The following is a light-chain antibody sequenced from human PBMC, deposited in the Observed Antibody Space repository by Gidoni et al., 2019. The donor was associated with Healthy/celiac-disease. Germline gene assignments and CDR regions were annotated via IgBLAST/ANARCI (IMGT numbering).Light chain of an antibody. V-gene: IGLV2-14*03. J-gene: IGLJ2*01. CDR3: SSYTSSSTLA. CDR2: DVS. Sequence: QSALTQPASVSGSPGPSITISCTGTSSDVGGYNYVSWYQQHPGKAPKLMMYDVSNRPSGVSNRFSGSKSGNTASLTISGLQAEDEADYYCSSYTSSSTLAFGGGTKLTVL. CDR1: SSDVGGYNY.